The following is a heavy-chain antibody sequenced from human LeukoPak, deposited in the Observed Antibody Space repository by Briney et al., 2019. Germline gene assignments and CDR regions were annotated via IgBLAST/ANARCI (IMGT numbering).Heavy chain of an antibody. D-gene: IGHD5-18*01. J-gene: IGHJ6*03. CDR2: INHSGST. CDR1: GGSFSGYY. V-gene: IGHV4-34*01. CDR3: ARRYSYGDYYYYYYMDV. Sequence: PSETLSLTCAVYGGSFSGYYWSWIRQPPGKGLEWIGEINHSGSTNYNPSLKSRVTISVDTSKNQFSLKLSSVTAADTAVYYCARRYSYGDYYYYYYMDVWGKGTTVAISS.